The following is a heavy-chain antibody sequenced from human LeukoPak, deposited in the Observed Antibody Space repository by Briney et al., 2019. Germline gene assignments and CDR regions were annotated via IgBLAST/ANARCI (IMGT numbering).Heavy chain of an antibody. Sequence: ASVKVSCKASGYTFTGYYMHWVRQAPGQGLEWMGWINPNSGGTNYAQKFQGRVTMTRDTSISTAYMELSRLRSDDTAVYYCAREGIAVAGSRWFDPWGQGTLVTVSP. CDR3: AREGIAVAGSRWFDP. V-gene: IGHV1-2*02. CDR1: GYTFTGYY. D-gene: IGHD6-19*01. CDR2: INPNSGGT. J-gene: IGHJ5*02.